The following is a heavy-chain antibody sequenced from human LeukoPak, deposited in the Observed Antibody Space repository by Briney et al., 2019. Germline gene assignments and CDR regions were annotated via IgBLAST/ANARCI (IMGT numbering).Heavy chain of an antibody. CDR3: TRRRRDGYNFDL. CDR2: VFSSGST. D-gene: IGHD5-24*01. V-gene: IGHV4-59*01. CDR1: GGSISSYY. Sequence: SETLSLTCTVSGGSISSYYWSWIRQPPGKGLVWIGYVFSSGSTTYNPSLKSRVTISVDTSKNQFSLELSSVTAADTAMYYCTRRRRDGYNFDLWGQGTLVTVSS. J-gene: IGHJ4*02.